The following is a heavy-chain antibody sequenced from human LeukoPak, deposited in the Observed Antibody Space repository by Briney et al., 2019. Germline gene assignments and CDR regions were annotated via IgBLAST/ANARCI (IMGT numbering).Heavy chain of an antibody. CDR3: AREGPLYCSSTSCYAGYRYYYYMDV. CDR1: GFTFSSYS. J-gene: IGHJ6*03. CDR2: ISSSSSTI. Sequence: GGSLRLSCAASGFTFSSYSMNWVRQAPGKGLEWVSSISSSSSTIYYADSVKGRFTISRDNAKNSLYLQMNSLRAEDTAVYYCAREGPLYCSSTSCYAGYRYYYYMDVWGEGTTVTVSS. V-gene: IGHV3-48*01. D-gene: IGHD2-2*01.